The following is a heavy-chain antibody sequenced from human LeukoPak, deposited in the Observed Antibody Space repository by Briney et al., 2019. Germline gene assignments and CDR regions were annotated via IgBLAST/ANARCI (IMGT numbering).Heavy chain of an antibody. D-gene: IGHD2-15*01. Sequence: GASVTVSCKASGGTFSSYAISWVRQAPGQGLEWMGGIIPIFGTANYAQKFQGRVTITADESTSTAYMELSSLRSEDTAVYYCARGSDCSGGSCYSNYYYGMDVWGQGTTVTVSS. V-gene: IGHV1-69*13. CDR1: GGTFSSYA. J-gene: IGHJ6*02. CDR2: IIPIFGTA. CDR3: ARGSDCSGGSCYSNYYYGMDV.